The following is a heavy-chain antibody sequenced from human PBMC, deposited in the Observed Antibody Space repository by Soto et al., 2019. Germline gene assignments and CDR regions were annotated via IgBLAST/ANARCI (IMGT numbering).Heavy chain of an antibody. V-gene: IGHV3-23*01. D-gene: IGHD3-3*01. CDR1: GFPFINYA. J-gene: IGHJ4*02. Sequence: ELQLLESGGGLVQPGGSLRLSCTASGFPFINYAMTWVRQAPGKGLEWVSTLSSDGDTYYADSVKGRFTVSRDNSKSTLYLQMNSLRGDDTAVYLGARDRGLLSIFGAVHLDFWGRGTLVTVSS. CDR2: LSSDGDT. CDR3: ARDRGLLSIFGAVHLDF.